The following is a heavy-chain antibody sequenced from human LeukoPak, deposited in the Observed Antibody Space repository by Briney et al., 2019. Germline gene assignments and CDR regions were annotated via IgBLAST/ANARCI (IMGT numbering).Heavy chain of an antibody. CDR1: GFTVSSNY. Sequence: PGGSLRLSCAASGFTVSSNYMSWVRQAPGKGLEWVSVIYSGGSTYYADSVKGRFTISRDNAKNTLYLQMNSLRAEDTAVYYCARVNCSGGSCYSRSYYYYGMDVWGQGTTVTVSS. V-gene: IGHV3-66*01. CDR3: ARVNCSGGSCYSRSYYYYGMDV. J-gene: IGHJ6*02. D-gene: IGHD2-15*01. CDR2: IYSGGST.